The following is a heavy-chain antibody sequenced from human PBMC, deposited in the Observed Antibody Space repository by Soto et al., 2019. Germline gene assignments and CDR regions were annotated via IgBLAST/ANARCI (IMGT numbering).Heavy chain of an antibody. CDR1: GYTSTSYG. CDR3: ARDRGGSSVAPFDY. Sequence: ASVKVSCKASGYTSTSYGISWVRQAPGQGLEWMGWISAYNGNTNYAQKLQGRVTMTTDTSTSTAYMELRSLNSVTPEDTAVYFCARDRGGSSVAPFDYWGQGTLVTVSS. CDR2: ISAYNGNT. V-gene: IGHV1-18*01. D-gene: IGHD5-12*01. J-gene: IGHJ4*02.